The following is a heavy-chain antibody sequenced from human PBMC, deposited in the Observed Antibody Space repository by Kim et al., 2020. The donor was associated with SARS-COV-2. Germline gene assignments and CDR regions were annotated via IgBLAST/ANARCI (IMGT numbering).Heavy chain of an antibody. D-gene: IGHD5-18*01. V-gene: IGHV4-31*03. CDR1: GGSLSSGGYY. CDR2: IYHSGST. CDR3: ARDGYSYLDV. J-gene: IGHJ6*01. Sequence: SETLSLTCTVSGGSLSSGGYYWSWIRQFPGKELEWIGYIYHSGSTYYNPSLKSRVIMSVDTSKNQFSLKLSSVTAADTAVYYCARDGYSYLDVWGQGTTVIVSS.